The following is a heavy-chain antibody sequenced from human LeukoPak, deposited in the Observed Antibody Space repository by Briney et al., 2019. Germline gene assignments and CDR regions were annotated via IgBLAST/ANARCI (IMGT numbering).Heavy chain of an antibody. CDR3: ARHGVSSSTSYIDF. V-gene: IGHV3-21*01. CDR2: ITGDSAYI. CDR1: GFTFSTYA. D-gene: IGHD2-2*01. J-gene: IGHJ4*02. Sequence: PGGSLRLSCAASGFTFSTYAVNWVRQAPGEGLKWVSCITGDSAYIYYADSVKGRFTISRDNAKNSLYLQMNSLRAEDTAVYYCARHGVSSSTSYIDFWGQGTLVTVSS.